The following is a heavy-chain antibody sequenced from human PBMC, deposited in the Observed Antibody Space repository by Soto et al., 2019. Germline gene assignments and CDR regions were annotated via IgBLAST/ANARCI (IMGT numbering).Heavy chain of an antibody. CDR2: VFWDGGE. CDR3: TDVYGSGSWGWYFHS. V-gene: IGHV2-5*02. D-gene: IGHD1-26*01. CDR1: GFSLTTTGVG. Sequence: QITLRESGPSLVKPTETLTLTCTFSGFSLTTTGVGVGWIRQPPGKALEWLAVVFWDGGERYSPTLKSRVIITKETSKAQVVITMTNMDPADTATYYCTDVYGSGSWGWYFHSWGQGTLVTVSS. J-gene: IGHJ4*02.